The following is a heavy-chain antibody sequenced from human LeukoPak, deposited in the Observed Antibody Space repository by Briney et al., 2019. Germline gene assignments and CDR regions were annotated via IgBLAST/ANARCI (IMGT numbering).Heavy chain of an antibody. V-gene: IGHV4-4*07. D-gene: IGHD6-13*01. CDR1: GGSISSYY. CDR2: IYTSGST. J-gene: IGHJ4*02. Sequence: SETLSLTCTVSGGSISSYYWSWIRQPAGKGLEWIGRIYTSGSTNYNPSLKSRVTMSVDTSKNQFSLKLSSVPAADTAVYYCARDSWSYSSSWYGRLDYFDYWGQGTLVSVS. CDR3: ARDSWSYSSSWYGRLDYFDY.